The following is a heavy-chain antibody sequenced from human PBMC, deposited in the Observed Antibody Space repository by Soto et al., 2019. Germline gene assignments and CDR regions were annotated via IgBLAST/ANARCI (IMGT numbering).Heavy chain of an antibody. V-gene: IGHV1-18*01. Sequence: QVQLVQSGAEVKKPGASVKVSCKASGYNFNSYVISWVRQAPGQGLEWMGWISAHNGNTNYAQKVQGRVSMTTDTATSTAYMELRSLRSDDTAVYYCARAHGAHGHDDFWGQGTLVTVSS. CDR1: GYNFNSYV. CDR2: ISAHNGNT. D-gene: IGHD2-8*01. CDR3: ARAHGAHGHDDF. J-gene: IGHJ4*02.